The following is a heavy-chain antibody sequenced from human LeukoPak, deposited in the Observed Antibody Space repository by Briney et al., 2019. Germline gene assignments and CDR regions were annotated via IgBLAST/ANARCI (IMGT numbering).Heavy chain of an antibody. J-gene: IGHJ4*02. CDR2: IKSKTDGETT. D-gene: IGHD7-27*01. CDR3: TTGNWGPY. Sequence: GGSLRLSCAASGFTFSNAWMNWVRQAPGKGLEWVGRIKSKTDGETTDFGAPVKGRFAISRDDSKNTMYLHTNSLRTEDTAVYYCTTGNWGPYWGQGTLVTVSS. V-gene: IGHV3-15*07. CDR1: GFTFSNAW.